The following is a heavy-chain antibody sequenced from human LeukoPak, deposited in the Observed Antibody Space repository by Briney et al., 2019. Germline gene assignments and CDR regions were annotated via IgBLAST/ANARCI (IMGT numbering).Heavy chain of an antibody. CDR1: GGTFSSYA. CDR2: IIPIFGTA. J-gene: IGHJ4*02. CDR3: ARENIVGATLPDY. V-gene: IGHV1-69*01. D-gene: IGHD1-26*01. Sequence: SVKVSCKASGGTFSSYAISWVRQAPGQGLEWMGGIIPIFGTANYAQKFQGRVTITADESTSTVYMELSSLRSEDTAVYYCARENIVGATLPDYWGQGTLVTVSS.